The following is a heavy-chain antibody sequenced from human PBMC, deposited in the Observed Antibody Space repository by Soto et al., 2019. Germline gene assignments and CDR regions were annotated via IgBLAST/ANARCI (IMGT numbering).Heavy chain of an antibody. V-gene: IGHV1-2*04. J-gene: IGHJ6*02. CDR2: INPNSGGT. CDR1: GYTFTGYY. CDR3: ARGDYYGSGDLYYYYYGMDV. D-gene: IGHD3-10*01. Sequence: ASVKVSCKASGYTFTGYYMHCVRQAPGQGLEWMGWINPNSGGTNYAQKFQGWVTMTRDTSISTAYMELSRLRSDDTAVYYCARGDYYGSGDLYYYYYGMDVWGQGTTVTVS.